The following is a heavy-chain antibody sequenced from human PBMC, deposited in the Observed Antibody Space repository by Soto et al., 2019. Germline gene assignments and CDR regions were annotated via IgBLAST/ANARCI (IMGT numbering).Heavy chain of an antibody. CDR2: ISSDGNIQ. Sequence: GGSLRLSCAASGFTFSSYAMHWGRQAPGKGLEWLTVISSDGNIQYYTDSVEGRFTISRDNSRYTLYLQMNNLRVEDTAVYYCAKDWGVHSSGRTYYYDYWGQGTLVTVSS. CDR1: GFTFSSYA. V-gene: IGHV3-30*18. CDR3: AKDWGVHSSGRTYYYDY. D-gene: IGHD6-19*01. J-gene: IGHJ4*02.